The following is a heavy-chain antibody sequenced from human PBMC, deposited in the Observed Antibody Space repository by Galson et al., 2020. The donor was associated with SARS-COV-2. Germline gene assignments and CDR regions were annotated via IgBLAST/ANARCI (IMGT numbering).Heavy chain of an antibody. J-gene: IGHJ4*02. D-gene: IGHD3-22*01. V-gene: IGHV3-23*03. CDR1: GFTFSSYA. Sequence: GESLKISCAASGFTFSSYAMSWVRQAPGKGLEWVSIIYSGGSTYYADSVKGRFTISRDNSKNTLFLQMNSLRPEDTAIYYCAKDGEAGNSYYDFDCWGQGTLVTVSS. CDR2: IYSGGST. CDR3: AKDGEAGNSYYDFDC.